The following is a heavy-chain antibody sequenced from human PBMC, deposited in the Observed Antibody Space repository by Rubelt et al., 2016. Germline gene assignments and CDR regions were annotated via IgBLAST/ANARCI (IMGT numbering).Heavy chain of an antibody. CDR3: AKLKIQVTYYFDY. Sequence: GPQWVANINRDGGEKHYADSVKDRFTISRDNAKNSLYLQMNSLRAEDTAIYYCAKLKIQVTYYFDYWGQGTLVTVSS. J-gene: IGHJ4*01. V-gene: IGHV3-7*03. CDR2: INRDGGEK. D-gene: IGHD3-16*01.